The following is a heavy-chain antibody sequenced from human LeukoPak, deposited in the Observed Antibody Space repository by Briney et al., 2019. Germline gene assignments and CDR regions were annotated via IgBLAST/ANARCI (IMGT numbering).Heavy chain of an antibody. V-gene: IGHV1-2*02. J-gene: IGHJ4*02. Sequence: ASVKVSCKASGYTFTGYYIHWVRQAPGQRPEWMGRINPNSGGTNYAQKFQGRVTMTRDTSISTAYMELTRLRSDDTAVYYCASGDSSRNSGCYFHDYWGQGTLVTVSS. CDR3: ASGDSSRNSGCYFHDY. D-gene: IGHD3-22*01. CDR1: GYTFTGYY. CDR2: INPNSGGT.